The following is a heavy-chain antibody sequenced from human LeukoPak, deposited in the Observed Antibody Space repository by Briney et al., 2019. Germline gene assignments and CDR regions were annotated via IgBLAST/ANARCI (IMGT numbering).Heavy chain of an antibody. V-gene: IGHV3-30*03. D-gene: IGHD5-18*01. CDR2: ISYDGSNK. J-gene: IGHJ5*02. Sequence: GGSLRLSCAASGFTFSSYGMHWVRQAPGKGLEWVAVISYDGSNKYYADSVKGRFTISRDNSKNTLYLQMNSLRAEDTAVYYCATEYPGGYSYGPPRPNP. CDR3: ATEYPGGYSYGPPRPNP. CDR1: GFTFSSYG.